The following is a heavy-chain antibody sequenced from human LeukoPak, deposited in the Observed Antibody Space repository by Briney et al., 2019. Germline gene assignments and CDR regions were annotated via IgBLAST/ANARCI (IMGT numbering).Heavy chain of an antibody. Sequence: SETLSLTCTVSGGSISSYYWSWIRQPPGKGLEWIGYIYYSGSTNYNPSLKSRVTISVDTSKNQFSLKLSSVTAADTAVYYCASQPGARLRSYYFDYWGQGTLVTVSS. J-gene: IGHJ4*02. CDR3: ASQPGARLRSYYFDY. V-gene: IGHV4-59*01. D-gene: IGHD5-12*01. CDR2: IYYSGST. CDR1: GGSISSYY.